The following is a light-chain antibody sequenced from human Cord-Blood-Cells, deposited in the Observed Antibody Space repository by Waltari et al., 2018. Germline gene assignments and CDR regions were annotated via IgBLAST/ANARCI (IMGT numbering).Light chain of an antibody. J-gene: IGKJ1*01. CDR1: QSVSSSY. Sequence: EIVLTQSPGTLSLSPGERATLSCRARQSVSSSYLAWYQQKHGQGPRLLIYGASSRATGIPDRFSGSGSGTDFTLTISRLEPEDFAVYYCQQYGSSQTFGQGTKVEIK. V-gene: IGKV3-20*01. CDR3: QQYGSSQT. CDR2: GAS.